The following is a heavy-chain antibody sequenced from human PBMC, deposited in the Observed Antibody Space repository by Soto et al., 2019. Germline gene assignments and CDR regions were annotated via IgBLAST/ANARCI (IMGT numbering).Heavy chain of an antibody. CDR2: IYYNAIT. V-gene: IGHV4-61*01. J-gene: IGHJ6*02. Sequence: QVQLQESGPGLVKPSETLSLTCTVSGGSVSNGFYYWSWIRQPPGKGLEWIGFIYYNAITNYNPSLKSRVTISLDTSTNQFSLKLSSVTAADTAVYYCARDCSSTSCSRGYYYGMDVWGQGTTVTVSS. CDR3: ARDCSSTSCSRGYYYGMDV. CDR1: GGSVSNGFYY. D-gene: IGHD2-2*01.